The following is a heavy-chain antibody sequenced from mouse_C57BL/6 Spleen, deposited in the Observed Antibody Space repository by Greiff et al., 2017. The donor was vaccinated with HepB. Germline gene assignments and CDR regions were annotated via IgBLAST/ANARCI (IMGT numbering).Heavy chain of an antibody. CDR3: ARDPDGYDDAMDY. V-gene: IGHV5-4*01. J-gene: IGHJ4*01. CDR2: ISDGGSYT. CDR1: GFTFSSYD. Sequence: EVQLVESGGGLVKPGGSLKLSCAASGFTFSSYDMSWVRQTPEQRLEWVATISDGGSYTYSPDNVNGRFTISRYNAKYNLYLQMSHLKSEDTAMDDCARDPDGYDDAMDYWGQGTSVTVSS. D-gene: IGHD2-2*01.